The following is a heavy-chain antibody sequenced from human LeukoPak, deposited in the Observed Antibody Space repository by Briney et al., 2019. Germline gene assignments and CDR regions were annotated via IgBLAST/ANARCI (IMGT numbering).Heavy chain of an antibody. D-gene: IGHD1-14*01. CDR1: GGSISSSSYY. CDR2: IYYSGRT. Sequence: SETLSLTCTVSGGSISSSSYYWGWSRQPPGKGVEWIGSIYYSGRTYNNPSLQSLDTISLDTSTTQLALKRSCATATDTPLYYCARHRGASETPGHRGDPWGQGTLVTVSS. J-gene: IGHJ5*02. V-gene: IGHV4-39*01. CDR3: ARHRGASETPGHRGDP.